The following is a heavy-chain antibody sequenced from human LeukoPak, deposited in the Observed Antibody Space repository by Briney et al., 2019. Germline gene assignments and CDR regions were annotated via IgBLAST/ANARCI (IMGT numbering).Heavy chain of an antibody. CDR2: IYYSGST. CDR3: ARGSGWFVY. V-gene: IGHV4-59*02. Sequence: SETLSLTCTVSGGSVDNYYWSWVRQPPGKGLEWIGYIYYSGSTNYNPSLKSRVTISVDTSRNQFSLKMSSVTAADTAVYYCARGSGWFVYWGQGTLVTVSS. D-gene: IGHD6-25*01. J-gene: IGHJ5*01. CDR1: GGSVDNYY.